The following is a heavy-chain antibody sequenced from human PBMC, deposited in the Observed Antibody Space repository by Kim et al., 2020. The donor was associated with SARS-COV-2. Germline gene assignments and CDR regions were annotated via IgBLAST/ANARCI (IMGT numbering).Heavy chain of an antibody. V-gene: IGHV3-30-3*01. J-gene: IGHJ4*02. CDR3: AREPQSLVVPDYYFDY. CDR1: GFTFSSYA. CDR2: ISYDGSNK. Sequence: GGSLRLSCAASGFTFSSYAMHWVRQAPGKGLEWVAVISYDGSNKYYADSVKGRFTISRDNSKNTLYLQMNSLRAEDTAVYYCAREPQSLVVPDYYFDYWGQGTLVTVSS. D-gene: IGHD2-15*01.